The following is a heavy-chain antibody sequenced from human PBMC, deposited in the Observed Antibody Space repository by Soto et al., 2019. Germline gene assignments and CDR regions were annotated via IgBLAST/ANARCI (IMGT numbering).Heavy chain of an antibody. CDR3: TTVGPNYYDSSGYSGYYYGMDV. J-gene: IGHJ6*02. CDR2: IKSKTDGGTT. D-gene: IGHD3-22*01. Sequence: LRLSCTVSGFTFSNAWMSWVRQAPGKGLEWVGRIKSKTDGGTTDYAAPVKGRFTISRDDSKNTLYLQMNSLKTEDTAVYYCTTVGPNYYDSSGYSGYYYGMDVWGQGTTVTVSS. V-gene: IGHV3-15*01. CDR1: GFTFSNAW.